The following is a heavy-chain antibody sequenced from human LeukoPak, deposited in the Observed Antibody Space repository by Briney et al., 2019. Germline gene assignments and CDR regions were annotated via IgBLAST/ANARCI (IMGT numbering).Heavy chain of an antibody. D-gene: IGHD3-3*01. CDR3: ARDNGVVHGVYYMDV. CDR2: ISSSGSTI. CDR1: GFTFGDYE. Sequence: PGGSLRLSCAASGFTFGDYEMNWVRQAPGKGLEWVSYISSSGSTIYYADSVKGRFTISRDNAKNSLFLQMNSLRAEDTAVYYCARDNGVVHGVYYMDVWGKGTTVTVS. J-gene: IGHJ6*03. V-gene: IGHV3-48*03.